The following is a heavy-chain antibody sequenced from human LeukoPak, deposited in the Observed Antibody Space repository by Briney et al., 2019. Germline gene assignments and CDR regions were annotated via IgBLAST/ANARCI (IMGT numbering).Heavy chain of an antibody. CDR1: EVTFRNYA. CDR3: AKDESGAVAGHFDY. J-gene: IGHJ4*02. CDR2: ISYDGNTI. Sequence: PGGSLRLSCAASEVTFRNYAVHWVRQAPGKGLQWVAVISYDGNTIHYADSVKGRLTISRDNSKNTLYLQMNSLRAEDTAVYYCAKDESGAVAGHFDYWGQGTLVTVSS. V-gene: IGHV3-30-3*01. D-gene: IGHD6-19*01.